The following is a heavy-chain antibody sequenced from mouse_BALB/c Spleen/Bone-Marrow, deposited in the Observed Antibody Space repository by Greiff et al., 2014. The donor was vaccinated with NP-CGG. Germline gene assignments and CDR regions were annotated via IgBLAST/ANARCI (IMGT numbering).Heavy chain of an antibody. CDR3: ARDTRRAMDY. Sequence: DVHLVESGGGLVQPGGSLRLSCATSGFTFSDFYMEWVRQPPGKRLEWIAASRNKANDYTTEYSASVKGRFIVSRDTSQSILYLQMNARRAEDTAIYYCARDTRRAMDYWGQGTSVTVSS. CDR1: GFTFSDFY. V-gene: IGHV7-1*02. J-gene: IGHJ4*01. CDR2: SRNKANDYTT.